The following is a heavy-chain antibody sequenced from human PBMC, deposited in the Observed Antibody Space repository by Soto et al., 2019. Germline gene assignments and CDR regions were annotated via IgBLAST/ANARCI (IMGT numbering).Heavy chain of an antibody. D-gene: IGHD3-3*01. CDR1: GFTFSSYA. CDR3: AKDILTFVLRFLEWLPQFDY. J-gene: IGHJ4*02. CDR2: ISGSGGST. Sequence: PGGSLRLSCAASGFTFSSYAMSWVRQAPGKGLEWVSAISGSGGSTYYADSVKGRFTISRDNSKNTLYLQMNSLRAEDTAVYYCAKDILTFVLRFLEWLPQFDYWGQGTLVTVSS. V-gene: IGHV3-23*01.